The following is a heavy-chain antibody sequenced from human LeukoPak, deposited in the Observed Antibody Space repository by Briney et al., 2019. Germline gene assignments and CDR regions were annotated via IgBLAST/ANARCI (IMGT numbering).Heavy chain of an antibody. D-gene: IGHD2-15*01. CDR1: GFTFSSYS. J-gene: IGHJ6*03. Sequence: KPGGSLRLSCAASGFTFSSYSMNWVRQAPGKGLEWVSSISSSSDYIYHADSVRGRFTISRDNAKNSLYLQMNSLTAEDTAVYYCARGRGDCSGGSRPFTTYMDVWGKGTTVTVSS. CDR2: ISSSSDYI. CDR3: ARGRGDCSGGSRPFTTYMDV. V-gene: IGHV3-21*01.